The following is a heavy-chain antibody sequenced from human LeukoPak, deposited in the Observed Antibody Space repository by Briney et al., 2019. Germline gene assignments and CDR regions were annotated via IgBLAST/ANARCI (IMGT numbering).Heavy chain of an antibody. D-gene: IGHD3-16*02. CDR1: GGSISSGDYY. Sequence: SQTLSLTCTVSGGSISSGDYYWSWIRQPPGKGLEWIGYIYYSGSTYYNPSLKSRVTISVETSKNQFSLKLSSVTAADTAVYYCARLDVIYYGMDVWGQGTTVTVSS. V-gene: IGHV4-30-4*01. J-gene: IGHJ6*02. CDR3: ARLDVIYYGMDV. CDR2: IYYSGST.